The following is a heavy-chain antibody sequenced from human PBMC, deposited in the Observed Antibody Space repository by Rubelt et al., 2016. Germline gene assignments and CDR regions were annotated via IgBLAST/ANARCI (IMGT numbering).Heavy chain of an antibody. V-gene: IGHV4-39*07. Sequence: GGSISSSSYYWGWIRQPPGKGLEWIGSIYYSGSTYYNPSLKSRVTISVDTSKNQFSLKLSSVTAADTAVYYCAREPRETDYGGNYFFDYWGQGTLVTVSS. D-gene: IGHD4-23*01. J-gene: IGHJ4*02. CDR2: IYYSGST. CDR3: AREPRETDYGGNYFFDY. CDR1: GGSISSSSYY.